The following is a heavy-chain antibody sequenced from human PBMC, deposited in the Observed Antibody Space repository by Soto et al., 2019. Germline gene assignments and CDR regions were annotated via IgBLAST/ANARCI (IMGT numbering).Heavy chain of an antibody. CDR2: ISGSGGGT. V-gene: IGHV3-23*01. CDR3: AKYYGDYSRYYYYYGMDV. Sequence: EVQLLESGGGLVQPGGSLRLSCAASGFTFSSYAMSWVRQAPGKGLEWVSAISGSGGGTYYADSVKGRFTISRDNSKNTLYLQMNSLRAEDTAVYYCAKYYGDYSRYYYYYGMDVWGQGTTVTVSS. D-gene: IGHD4-17*01. CDR1: GFTFSSYA. J-gene: IGHJ6*02.